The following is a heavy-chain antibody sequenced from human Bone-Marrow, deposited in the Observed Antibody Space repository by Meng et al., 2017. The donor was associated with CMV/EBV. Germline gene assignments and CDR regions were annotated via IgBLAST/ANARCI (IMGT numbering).Heavy chain of an antibody. CDR1: GYTFTSYG. D-gene: IGHD6-13*01. V-gene: IGHV1-18*01. J-gene: IGHJ3*02. Sequence: ASVKVSCKASGYTFTSYGISWVRQAPGQGLEWMGWISAYNGNTNYAQKLQGRVTMTTDTSTSTAYMELRSLRSDDTAVYYCARSRTGYSSSWYGSNAFDIWGQGTMVTASS. CDR2: ISAYNGNT. CDR3: ARSRTGYSSSWYGSNAFDI.